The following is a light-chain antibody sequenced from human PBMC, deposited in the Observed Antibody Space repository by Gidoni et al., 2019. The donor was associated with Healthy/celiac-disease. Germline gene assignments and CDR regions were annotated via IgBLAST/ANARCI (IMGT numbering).Light chain of an antibody. CDR2: GAS. CDR1: QSVSSSY. CDR3: QQYGSSPSWT. V-gene: IGKV3-20*01. Sequence: EIVLTQSTGTLSLSPGDRATLSCRASQSVSSSYLAWYQQKPGQAPRLLIYGASSRATGIPDRFSGSGSGTDFTRTISRLEPEDFAVYYCQQYGSSPSWTFGQGTKVEIK. J-gene: IGKJ1*01.